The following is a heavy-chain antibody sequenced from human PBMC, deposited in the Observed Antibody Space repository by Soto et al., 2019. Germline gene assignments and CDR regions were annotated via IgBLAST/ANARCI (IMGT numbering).Heavy chain of an antibody. CDR2: ISNDGSDK. CDR3: AKDQGIAASHGID. D-gene: IGHD6-13*01. CDR1: GFTFNNFG. J-gene: IGHJ3*01. V-gene: IGHV3-30*18. Sequence: QVHLVESGGGVVQPGRSLRLSCAASGFTFNNFGMHWVRQAPGKGLEWVAAISNDGSDKYYADSVRCRLTISRDNSQNTVYLQMNSLRAEDTAVYYCAKDQGIAASHGIDWGQGTMVTGSS.